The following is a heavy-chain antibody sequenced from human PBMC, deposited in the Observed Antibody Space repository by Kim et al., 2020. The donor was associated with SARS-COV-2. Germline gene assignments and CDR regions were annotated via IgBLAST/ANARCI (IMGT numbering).Heavy chain of an antibody. Sequence: RGSLRLSCAASGFTFSSYGMHWVRQAPGKGLEWVAVIWYDGSNKYYADSVKGRFTISRDNSKNTLYLQMNSLRAEDTAVYYCAREATVTTYYYYCMDVWGQGTTVTVSS. D-gene: IGHD4-17*01. V-gene: IGHV3-33*01. CDR1: GFTFSSYG. J-gene: IGHJ6*02. CDR2: IWYDGSNK. CDR3: AREATVTTYYYYCMDV.